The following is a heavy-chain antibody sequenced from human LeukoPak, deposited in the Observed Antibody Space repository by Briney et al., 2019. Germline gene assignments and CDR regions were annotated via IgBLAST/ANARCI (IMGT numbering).Heavy chain of an antibody. V-gene: IGHV4-39*07. D-gene: IGHD3-16*01. J-gene: IGHJ4*02. CDR2: IYYSGST. Sequence: SETLSLTCTVSGGSINSSTYYWGWIRQPAGKGLEWLGSIYYSGSTYYNPSLKSRVTISVDTSKNQFSLRLSSVTAADTAVYYCARGGVLKSVDYWGQGTLVAVSS. CDR3: ARGGVLKSVDY. CDR1: GGSINSSTYY.